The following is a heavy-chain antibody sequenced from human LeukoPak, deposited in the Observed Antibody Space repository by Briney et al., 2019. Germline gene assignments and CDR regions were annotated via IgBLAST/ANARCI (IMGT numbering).Heavy chain of an antibody. V-gene: IGHV3-23*01. D-gene: IGHD6-6*01. CDR1: GFTLNNYA. CDR2: ISDSGGDT. Sequence: GGSLRLSCAVSGFTLNNYAMSWVRQAPGKGLEWVSAISDSGGDTYYADSVTGRFTISRDNFKNTLYLQMNSLRAEDTDTYYCAKRIQYSSSSAYFDYWGQGTLVTVSS. CDR3: AKRIQYSSSSAYFDY. J-gene: IGHJ4*02.